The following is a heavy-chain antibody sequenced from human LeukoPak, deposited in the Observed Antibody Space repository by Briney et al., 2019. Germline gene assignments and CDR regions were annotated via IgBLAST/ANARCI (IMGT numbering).Heavy chain of an antibody. Sequence: GGSLRLSCAASGFAVSSAYMNWVRQAPGKGLEWVSVIYTGGTTDYADSVKGRFTISKHNSRNAVDLEMSSLRTEDTAVYYCARTMRKYAGAFDVWGQGTTVTVSS. D-gene: IGHD4/OR15-4a*01. V-gene: IGHV3-53*04. CDR3: ARTMRKYAGAFDV. CDR2: IYTGGTT. J-gene: IGHJ3*01. CDR1: GFAVSSAY.